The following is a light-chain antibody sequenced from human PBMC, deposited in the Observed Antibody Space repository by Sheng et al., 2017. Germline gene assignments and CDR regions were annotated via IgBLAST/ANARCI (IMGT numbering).Light chain of an antibody. CDR1: QSVSSSY. CDR3: QQYGSSPIT. V-gene: IGKV3-20*01. J-gene: IGKJ5*01. Sequence: EIVLTQSPGTLSLSPGERATLSCRASQSVSSSYLAWYQQKPGQAPRLLIYDASNRATGIPDRFSGSGSETDFTLTISRLEPEDFAVFYCQQYGSSPITFGQGTRLEIK. CDR2: DAS.